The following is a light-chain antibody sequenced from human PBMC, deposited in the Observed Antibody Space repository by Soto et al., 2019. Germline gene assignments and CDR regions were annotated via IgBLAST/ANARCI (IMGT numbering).Light chain of an antibody. CDR1: SSDVGSYNL. Sequence: QSVLTQPASVSGSPGQSITISCTGTSSDVGSYNLVSWYQQHPGKAPKLMIYEGSKRPSGVSNRFSGSKSGNTASLTISGLQADDEADYYCCSYVGATTYVFGSGTKVTVL. V-gene: IGLV2-23*01. CDR3: CSYVGATTYV. J-gene: IGLJ1*01. CDR2: EGS.